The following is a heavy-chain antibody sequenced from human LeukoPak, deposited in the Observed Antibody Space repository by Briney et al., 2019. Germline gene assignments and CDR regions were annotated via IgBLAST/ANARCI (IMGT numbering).Heavy chain of an antibody. CDR1: GYTFSNYG. J-gene: IGHJ4*02. CDR2: ISVYNGNT. CDR3: ARDEGSGYDSLDY. Sequence: ASVKVSCKASGYTFSNYGFSWVRQAPGQGLEWMGWISVYNGNTNYAQKLQGRVTMTTDTSTRTAFMELRSLRSDDTAVYFCARDEGSGYDSLDYRGQGALVTVSS. V-gene: IGHV1-18*01. D-gene: IGHD5-12*01.